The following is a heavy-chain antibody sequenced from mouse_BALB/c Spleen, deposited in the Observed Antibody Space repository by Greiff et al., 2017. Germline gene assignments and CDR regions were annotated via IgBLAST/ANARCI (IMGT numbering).Heavy chain of an antibody. CDR2: IYYSGTI. J-gene: IGHJ2*01. CDR3: ARGGIILFDY. CDR1: GISITTGNYR. V-gene: IGHV3-5*02. Sequence: EVKLQESGPGLVKPSQTVSLTCTVTGISITTGNYRWSWIRQFPGNKLEWIGYIYYSGTITYNPSLTSRTTITRDTSKNQFFLEMNSLTAEDTATYYCARGGIILFDYWGQGTTLTVSS.